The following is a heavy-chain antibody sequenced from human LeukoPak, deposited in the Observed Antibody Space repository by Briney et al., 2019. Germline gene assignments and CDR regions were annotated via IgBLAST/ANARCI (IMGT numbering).Heavy chain of an antibody. D-gene: IGHD3-9*01. J-gene: IGHJ4*02. CDR3: ARDMGGRYFDWLPLDY. Sequence: CASVKVSCKASGYTFTSYGIIWVRQAPGQGLEWMGWISAYNGNTNYAQKLQGRVTMTTDTSTSTAYMELRSLRSDDTAVYYCARDMGGRYFDWLPLDYWGQGTLVTVSS. V-gene: IGHV1-18*01. CDR2: ISAYNGNT. CDR1: GYTFTSYG.